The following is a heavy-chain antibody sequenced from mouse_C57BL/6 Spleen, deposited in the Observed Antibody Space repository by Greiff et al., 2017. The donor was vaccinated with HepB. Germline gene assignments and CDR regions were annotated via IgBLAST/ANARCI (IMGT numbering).Heavy chain of an antibody. J-gene: IGHJ2*01. Sequence: PLPHSLSYLASPCASVKLSCKASGYTFTSYGISWVKQRTGQGLEWIGEIYPRSGNTYYNEKFKGKATLTADKSSSTAYMELRSLTSEDSAVYFCARKDTTVVAPYYFDYWGQGTTLTVSS. CDR1: GYTFTSYG. CDR3: ARKDTTVVAPYYFDY. D-gene: IGHD1-1*01. CDR2: IYPRSGNT. V-gene: IGHV1-81*01.